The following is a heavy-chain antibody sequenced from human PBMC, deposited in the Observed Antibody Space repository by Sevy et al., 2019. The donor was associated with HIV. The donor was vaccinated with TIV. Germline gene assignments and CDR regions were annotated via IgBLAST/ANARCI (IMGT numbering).Heavy chain of an antibody. CDR2: IYYSGST. V-gene: IGHV4-59*08. D-gene: IGHD2-15*01. J-gene: IGHJ3*02. Sequence: SESLSLTCSVSGGSMSSYYWSWIRQSPGKGLEWIGYIYYSGSTKYNPSLKSRVTVSLDMSRNQFSLTLSSVTAADTVEYYCARHLVVAASAFDIWGQGTMVTVSS. CDR1: GGSMSSYY. CDR3: ARHLVVAASAFDI.